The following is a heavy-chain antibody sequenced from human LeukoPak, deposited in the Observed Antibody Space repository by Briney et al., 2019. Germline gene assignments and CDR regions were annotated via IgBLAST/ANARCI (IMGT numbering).Heavy chain of an antibody. V-gene: IGHV1-18*01. Sequence: GASVKVSCKASGYXFAGYGISWVRQAPGQGLEWIGWISTYSGNTNYAHNLQGRITVTTETSTSTAYMELRSLRSDDTAVYYCARVGAAPGHFDYWGQGTRLTVSS. J-gene: IGHJ4*02. CDR2: ISTYSGNT. CDR1: GYXFAGYG. D-gene: IGHD6-13*01. CDR3: ARVGAAPGHFDY.